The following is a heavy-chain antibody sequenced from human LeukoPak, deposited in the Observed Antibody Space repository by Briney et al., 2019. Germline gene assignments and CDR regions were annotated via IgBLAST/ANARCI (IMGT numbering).Heavy chain of an antibody. J-gene: IGHJ4*02. CDR1: GFTFSNYA. CDR3: AKADYGDFAFDY. V-gene: IGHV3-23*01. Sequence: GGSLRLSCEASGFTFSNYAMSWVRQAPGMGLEWVAAITRSGGDTYSADSVKGRFTIFRDNSKNTLSLQMNSLRAEDKAVYYCAKADYGDFAFDYWGQGTLVTVSS. D-gene: IGHD4-17*01. CDR2: ITRSGGDT.